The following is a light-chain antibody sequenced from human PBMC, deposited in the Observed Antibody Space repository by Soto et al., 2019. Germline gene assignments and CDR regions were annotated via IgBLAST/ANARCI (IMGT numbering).Light chain of an antibody. V-gene: IGKV1-5*01. CDR3: QQYSSYSPT. CDR2: DAS. CDR1: QSINNW. J-gene: IGKJ1*01. Sequence: DIQMTQSPSTLSASVGDRVTITCRASQSINNWLAWDQLKPGKAPKILIYDASTWESGVPSRFSGSGSETEFTRTISRLQPDDFATYYCQQYSSYSPTFGQGTKVDIK.